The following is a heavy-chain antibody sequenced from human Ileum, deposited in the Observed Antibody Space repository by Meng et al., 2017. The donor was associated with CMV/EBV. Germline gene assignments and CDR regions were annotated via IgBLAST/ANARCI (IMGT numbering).Heavy chain of an antibody. D-gene: IGHD3-16*01. Sequence: QVQLMQSGAEVKKPGASVKVSCKTSGYTFTNYFMHWVRQAPGQGLEWVGIINPSDATTSYSQSFQGRVTVTRDTSTSTVYMELSNLRSEDTAVYYCARGGYDDDRVNPSVYWGQGTLVTVSS. CDR1: GYTFTNYF. CDR2: INPSDATT. CDR3: ARGGYDDDRVNPSVY. J-gene: IGHJ4*02. V-gene: IGHV1-46*01.